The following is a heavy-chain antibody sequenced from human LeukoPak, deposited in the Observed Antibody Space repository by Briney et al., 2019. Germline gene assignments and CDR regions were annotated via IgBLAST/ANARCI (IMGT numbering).Heavy chain of an antibody. D-gene: IGHD6-13*01. CDR1: GFTFSSYG. Sequence: GGSLRLSCAASGFTFSSYGMTWVRQAPGKGLEWVSAFSATDGSAQYTESVRGRFTISRDNSKNSLYLQMNSLRDEDTAVYFCAKARIAAAGTGAFDVWGQGTMVTVSS. CDR3: AKARIAAAGTGAFDV. CDR2: FSATDGSA. V-gene: IGHV3-23*01. J-gene: IGHJ3*01.